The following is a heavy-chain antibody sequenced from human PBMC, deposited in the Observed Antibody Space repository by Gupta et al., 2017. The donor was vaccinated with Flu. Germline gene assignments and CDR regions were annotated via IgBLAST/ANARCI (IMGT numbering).Heavy chain of an antibody. CDR3: ARGTDFSKLHLDY. V-gene: IGHV1-69*18. D-gene: IGHD4-11*01. J-gene: IGHJ4*02. CDR2: IIPSSDTP. CDR1: GGIFSSYA. Sequence: QVQLVQSGAEVKKPGSSVKVSCKASGGIFSSYAINWVRQAPGQGLEWMGRIIPSSDTPDYAQKFQGRVSITADESTSTVHMELSSLRFEDTAVYYCARGTDFSKLHLDYWGQGTLVTVSS.